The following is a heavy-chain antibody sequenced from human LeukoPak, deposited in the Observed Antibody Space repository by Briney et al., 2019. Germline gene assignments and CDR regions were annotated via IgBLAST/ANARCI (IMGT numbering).Heavy chain of an antibody. Sequence: GASVKVSCKASGGTFSSYAISWVRQAPGQGLEWMGGIIPIFGTANYAQKFQGRVTITTDESTSTAYMELSSLRSEDTAVYYCARDLGGSRFGVVIGGYWGQGTLVTVSS. CDR3: ARDLGGSRFGVVIGGY. J-gene: IGHJ4*02. V-gene: IGHV1-69*05. CDR1: GGTFSSYA. D-gene: IGHD3-3*01. CDR2: IIPIFGTA.